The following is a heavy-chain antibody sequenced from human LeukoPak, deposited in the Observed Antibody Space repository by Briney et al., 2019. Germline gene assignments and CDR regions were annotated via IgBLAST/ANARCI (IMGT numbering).Heavy chain of an antibody. CDR1: GYSFTSYW. J-gene: IGHJ3*02. V-gene: IGHV5-51*01. CDR2: IYPGDSDT. CDR3: ARELAVPFGEEAFEI. Sequence: GESLKISCKGSGYSFTSYWIGWVRQMPGKGLEWMGIIYPGDSDTRYSPSFQGQVTISADKSISTAYLQWSSLKASDTAMYYCARELAVPFGEEAFEIWGQGTMVTVSS. D-gene: IGHD6-19*01.